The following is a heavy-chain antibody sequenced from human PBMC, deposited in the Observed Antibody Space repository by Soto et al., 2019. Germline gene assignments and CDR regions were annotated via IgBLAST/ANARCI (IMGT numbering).Heavy chain of an antibody. CDR3: GYDILTGYHPQYFQH. CDR2: INHSGST. J-gene: IGHJ1*01. V-gene: IGHV4-34*01. CDR1: GGSFSGYY. D-gene: IGHD3-9*01. Sequence: TSETLSLTCAVYGGSFSGYYWSWIRQSPGKGLEWIGEINHSGSTNYNPSLKSRVTISVDTSKNQFSLKLSSVTAADTAVYYCGYDILTGYHPQYFQHWGQGSLVTVSS.